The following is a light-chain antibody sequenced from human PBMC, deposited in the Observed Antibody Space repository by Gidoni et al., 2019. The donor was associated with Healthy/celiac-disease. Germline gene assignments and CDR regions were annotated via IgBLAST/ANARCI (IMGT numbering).Light chain of an antibody. CDR1: QSISSW. J-gene: IGKJ1*01. CDR3: QKYNSYSWT. Sequence: IQMTPSPSTLSASVGDRVTIPFRASQSISSWLAWYQQKPGKAPKLLIYKASSLESGGPSRCSGSGSGTEVTITISSLQHDDFATYYCQKYNSYSWTFGQGTKVEIK. CDR2: KAS. V-gene: IGKV1-5*03.